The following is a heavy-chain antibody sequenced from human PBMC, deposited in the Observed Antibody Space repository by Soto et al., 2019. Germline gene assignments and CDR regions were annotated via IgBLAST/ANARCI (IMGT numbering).Heavy chain of an antibody. CDR1: GFTFSTYA. Sequence: EVQLLESGGGLVQPGGSLRLSCAASGFTFSTYAMSWVRQAPGKGLEWVSGISGSGGATYYADSVKGRFTISRDNSKNTLFLQMQSLRAEDTATYYCVNWNDEDVDWGQGTLVAVSS. J-gene: IGHJ4*01. CDR3: VNWNDEDVD. V-gene: IGHV3-23*01. CDR2: ISGSGGAT. D-gene: IGHD1-1*01.